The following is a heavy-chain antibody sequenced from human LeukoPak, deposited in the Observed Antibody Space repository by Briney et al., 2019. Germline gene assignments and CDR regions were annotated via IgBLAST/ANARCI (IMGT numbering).Heavy chain of an antibody. Sequence: SETLSFTCTVSGGSISSYYWSWIRQPPGKGLEWIGYIYYSGSTNYNPSLKSRVTISVDTSKNQFSLKLSSVTAADTAVYYCARVVTRYDFWSGYPDYWGQGTLATVSS. CDR3: ARVVTRYDFWSGYPDY. CDR1: GGSISSYY. V-gene: IGHV4-59*12. CDR2: IYYSGST. D-gene: IGHD3-3*01. J-gene: IGHJ4*02.